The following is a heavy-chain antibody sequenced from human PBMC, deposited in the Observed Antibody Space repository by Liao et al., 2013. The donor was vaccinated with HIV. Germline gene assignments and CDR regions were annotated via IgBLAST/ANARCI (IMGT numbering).Heavy chain of an antibody. CDR2: VNHSGST. Sequence: QVRLQQWGAGLLKPSETLSLTCAVYGGSFSGYYWSWIRQPPREGAWSGLGKVNHSGSTNYNPSLKSRVTISLDTSKNEFSLRLRSVTAADTAVYYCARRIAARPNNWFDPWGQGTLVIVSS. J-gene: IGHJ5*02. D-gene: IGHD6-6*01. CDR1: GGSFSGYY. CDR3: ARRIAARPNNWFDP. V-gene: IGHV4-34*01.